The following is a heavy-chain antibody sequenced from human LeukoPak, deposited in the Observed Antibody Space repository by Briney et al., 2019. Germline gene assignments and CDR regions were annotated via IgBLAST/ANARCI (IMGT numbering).Heavy chain of an antibody. Sequence: PGGSLRLSCAASGFTFSNHAMNWVRQAPGKGLEWVSIISGSGTVTYYADSVKGRFTISRDKSKNTLYLQMNSLRAEDTAVYYCAKTSVGEGRIIGSGYFDNWGQGTLVTVSS. CDR1: GFTFSNHA. V-gene: IGHV3-23*01. D-gene: IGHD2-15*01. CDR3: AKTSVGEGRIIGSGYFDN. CDR2: ISGSGTVT. J-gene: IGHJ4*02.